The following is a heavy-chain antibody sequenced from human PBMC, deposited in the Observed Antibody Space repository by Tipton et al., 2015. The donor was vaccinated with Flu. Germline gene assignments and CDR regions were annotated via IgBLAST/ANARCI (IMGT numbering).Heavy chain of an antibody. Sequence: TLSLTCTVSGGSISSGSYYWSWIRRPAGKGLEWIGRIYTSGSTNYNPSLKSRVTISVDTSKNQFPLKLSSVTAADTAVYYCARERDVLLWFGELGYFDYWGQGTLVTVSS. V-gene: IGHV4-61*02. CDR3: ARERDVLLWFGELGYFDY. D-gene: IGHD3-10*01. CDR2: IYTSGST. CDR1: GGSISSGSYY. J-gene: IGHJ4*02.